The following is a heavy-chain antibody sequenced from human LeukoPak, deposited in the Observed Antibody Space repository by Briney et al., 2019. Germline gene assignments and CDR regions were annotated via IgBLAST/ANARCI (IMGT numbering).Heavy chain of an antibody. CDR3: ARDGYNRTGAFDI. J-gene: IGHJ3*02. CDR1: GGSISSGGYY. D-gene: IGHD5-24*01. CDR2: IYHSGST. Sequence: ASQTLSLTCTVSGGSISSGGYYWSWIRQPPGKGLEWIGYIYHSGSTYYNPSLKSRVSISVDRSKNQFSLKLSSVTAADTAVYYCARDGYNRTGAFDIWGQGTMVTVSS. V-gene: IGHV4-30-2*01.